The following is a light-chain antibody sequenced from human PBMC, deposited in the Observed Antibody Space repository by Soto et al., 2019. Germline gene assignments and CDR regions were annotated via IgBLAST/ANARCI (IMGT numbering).Light chain of an antibody. CDR1: QSVSSSY. CDR3: QQYGSFPLT. Sequence: EIVLTQSPGTLSLSPGERATLSCRASQSVSSSYLAWYQQKPGQAPRLLIYGASSRATGIPDRFSGSGSGTDLTFTISQPEAEDFAVYYCQQYGSFPLTFGGGTKVEIK. CDR2: GAS. V-gene: IGKV3-20*01. J-gene: IGKJ4*01.